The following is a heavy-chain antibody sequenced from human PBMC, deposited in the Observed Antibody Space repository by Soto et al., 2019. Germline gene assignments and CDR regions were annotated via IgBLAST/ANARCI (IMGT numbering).Heavy chain of an antibody. CDR1: GGSISSSNW. J-gene: IGHJ3*02. Sequence: SETLSLTCAVSGGSISSSNWWSWVRQPPGKGLEWIGEIYHSGSTNYNPSLKSRVTISVDKSKNQFSLKLSSVTAADTAVYYCASVRLYYGSGTYAFDIWGQGTMVTVSS. CDR3: ASVRLYYGSGTYAFDI. D-gene: IGHD3-10*01. CDR2: IYHSGST. V-gene: IGHV4-4*02.